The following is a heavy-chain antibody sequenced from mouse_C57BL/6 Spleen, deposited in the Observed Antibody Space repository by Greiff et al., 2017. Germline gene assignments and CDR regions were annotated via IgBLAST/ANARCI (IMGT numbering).Heavy chain of an antibody. CDR3: ASPVYYGNYREFAY. D-gene: IGHD2-1*01. V-gene: IGHV5-9*01. J-gene: IGHJ3*01. CDR2: ISGGGGNT. Sequence: EVKLLESGGGLVKPGGSLKLSCAASGFTFSSYTMSWVRQTPEKRLEWVATISGGGGNTYYPDSVKGRFTISRDNAKNTLYLQMSSLRAEDTALYYCASPVYYGNYREFAYWGQGTLFTVSA. CDR1: GFTFSSYT.